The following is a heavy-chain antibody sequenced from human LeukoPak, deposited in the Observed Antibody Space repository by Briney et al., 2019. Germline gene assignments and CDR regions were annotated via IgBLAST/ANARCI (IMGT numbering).Heavy chain of an antibody. CDR1: GYTFTAQY. D-gene: IGHD2-21*01. CDR2: INPNNGDT. J-gene: IGHJ4*02. Sequence: GASAKVSCKASGYTFTAQYMHWVRQAPGQGLEWMGWINPNNGDTKYAESFLGRVTMTRDTSTTTAYMELTNLRSDDTAVYFCASYPRNIPTPPFDYWGQGTLVTVSS. CDR3: ASYPRNIPTPPFDY. V-gene: IGHV1-2*02.